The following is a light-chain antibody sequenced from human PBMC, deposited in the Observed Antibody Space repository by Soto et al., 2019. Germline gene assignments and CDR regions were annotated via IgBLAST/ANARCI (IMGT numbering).Light chain of an antibody. Sequence: DIQMTQSPSTLSASLGYRFTITCRASQSISSYLNWYQQKPGKAPKLLIYAASSLQSGVPSRFSGSGSGTDFTLTISSLQPEDFATYYCQQSYSTPRLTFGGGTKVDI. CDR3: QQSYSTPRLT. CDR1: QSISSY. V-gene: IGKV1-39*01. CDR2: AAS. J-gene: IGKJ4*01.